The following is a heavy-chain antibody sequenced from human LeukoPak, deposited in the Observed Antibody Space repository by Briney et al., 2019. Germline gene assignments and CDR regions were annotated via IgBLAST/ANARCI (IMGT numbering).Heavy chain of an antibody. CDR3: GNQCSGGICPEN. D-gene: IGHD2-15*01. Sequence: GGSLRLSCVASGFTFIDYAMTWVRQAPGKGLEWVGNIGQDGSVKNYADSVKGRFTISRDNAKNSVFLQMNSLRAEDTAFYYCGNQCSGGICPENWGRGTLVTVSS. CDR2: IGQDGSVK. J-gene: IGHJ4*02. CDR1: GFTFIDYA. V-gene: IGHV3-7*01.